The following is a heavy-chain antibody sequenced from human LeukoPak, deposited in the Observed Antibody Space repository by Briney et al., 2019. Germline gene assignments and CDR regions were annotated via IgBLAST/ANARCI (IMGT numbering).Heavy chain of an antibody. D-gene: IGHD5-18*01. CDR3: ARVGNSYGSWDFDY. Sequence: SETLSLTCTVSGGSISSYYWSWIRQPPGKGLEWIGEIDHSGSTNYNPSLKSRVNMSVDTSKNQFSLKLSSVTAADTAVYYCARVGNSYGSWDFDYWAREPWSPSPQ. CDR2: IDHSGST. V-gene: IGHV4-34*01. J-gene: IGHJ4*02. CDR1: GGSISSYY.